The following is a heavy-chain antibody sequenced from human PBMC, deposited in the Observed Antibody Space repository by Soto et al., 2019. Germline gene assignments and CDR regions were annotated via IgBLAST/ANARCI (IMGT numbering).Heavy chain of an antibody. J-gene: IGHJ4*02. CDR3: ARGRGYCGGTNCYLDY. CDR1: GFSFSSHS. CDR2: ISSSGSTI. Sequence: GGSLRLSCAASGFSFSSHSMKWARQAPGKGLEWVSYISSSGSTIYYADSVKGRFTISRDNAKNSLYLQMNSLRDDDTAVYYCARGRGYCGGTNCYLDYWGQGALVTVSS. D-gene: IGHD2-21*01. V-gene: IGHV3-48*02.